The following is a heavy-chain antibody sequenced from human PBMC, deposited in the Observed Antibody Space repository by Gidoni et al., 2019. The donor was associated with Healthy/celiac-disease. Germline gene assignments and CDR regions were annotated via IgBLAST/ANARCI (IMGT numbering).Heavy chain of an antibody. CDR2: IKQDGSDT. CDR1: GFTFSSYW. J-gene: IGHJ5*02. Sequence: EVQLVESGGGLVQPVGSLRLSCAASGFTFSSYWMSWVRQAPGKGLEWVANIKQDGSDTYYVDSGKGRCNMSRDNAKNSLYLQRNSLRAEDTAVYYCARVGYWEYSGYDGFDPWCQGTLVPVSS. CDR3: ARVGYWEYSGYDGFDP. D-gene: IGHD5-12*01. V-gene: IGHV3-7*04.